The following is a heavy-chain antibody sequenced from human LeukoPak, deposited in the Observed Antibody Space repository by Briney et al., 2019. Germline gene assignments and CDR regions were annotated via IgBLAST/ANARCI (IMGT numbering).Heavy chain of an antibody. J-gene: IGHJ5*02. CDR1: GFTFSSYS. V-gene: IGHV3-48*01. CDR2: ISSSSSTI. CDR3: ARAAVHYYGSGSYGMNWFDP. D-gene: IGHD3-10*01. Sequence: PGGSLRLSCAASGFTFSSYSMNWVRQAPGKGLEWVSYISSSSSTIYYADSVKGRFTISRDNAKNSLYLQMNSLRAEDTAVYYCARAAVHYYGSGSYGMNWFDPWGQGTLVTVSS.